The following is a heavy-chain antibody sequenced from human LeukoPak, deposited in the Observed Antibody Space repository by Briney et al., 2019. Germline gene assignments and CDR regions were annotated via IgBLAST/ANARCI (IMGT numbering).Heavy chain of an antibody. CDR1: GFTVSSDY. CDR3: ATERITIFGVAPY. CDR2: IYSGGST. J-gene: IGHJ4*02. V-gene: IGHV3-66*01. D-gene: IGHD3-3*01. Sequence: GGSLRLSCAASGFTVSSDYMSWVRQAPGKGLEWVSVIYSGGSTHYADSVKGRFTISRDNSKNTLYLQMNSLRAEDTAVYYCATERITIFGVAPYWGQGTLVTVSS.